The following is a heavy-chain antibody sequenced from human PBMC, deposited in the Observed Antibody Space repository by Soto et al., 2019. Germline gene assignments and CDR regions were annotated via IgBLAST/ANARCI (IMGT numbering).Heavy chain of an antibody. J-gene: IGHJ5*02. V-gene: IGHV4-30-4*01. D-gene: IGHD2-21*02. CDR3: TTAYCGGDCP. CDR2: TYYSGDT. CDR1: GGSIRSGDYY. Sequence: QVQLQESGPGLVKPSQTLSLTCNVSGGSIRSGDYYWSWIRQPPGKGLEWIGYTYYSGDTYYNPSLKGRVTISVDTSKNQFSLKLSSVTAADTAVYYCTTAYCGGDCPWGQGTRVTVSS.